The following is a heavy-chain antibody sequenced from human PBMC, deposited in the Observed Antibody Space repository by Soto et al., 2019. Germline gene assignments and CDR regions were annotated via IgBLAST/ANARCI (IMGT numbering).Heavy chain of an antibody. CDR3: ASTGIAVAGPYYYYGMDV. D-gene: IGHD6-19*01. V-gene: IGHV4-39*01. J-gene: IGHJ6*02. CDR1: GGSISSSSYY. Sequence: SETLSLTCTVSGGSISSSSYYWGWIRQPPGKGLEWIGSIYYSGSTYYNPSLKSRVTISVDTSKNQFSLKLSSVTAADTAVYYCASTGIAVAGPYYYYGMDVWGQGTTVTVS. CDR2: IYYSGST.